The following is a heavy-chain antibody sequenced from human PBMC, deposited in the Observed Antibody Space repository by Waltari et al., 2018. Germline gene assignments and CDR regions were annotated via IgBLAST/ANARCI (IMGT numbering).Heavy chain of an antibody. CDR2: IYHSGST. J-gene: IGHJ5*02. CDR1: GGSISSGGYS. D-gene: IGHD3-3*01. Sequence: QLQLQESGPGLVKPSQTLSLTCAVSGGSISSGGYSWSWIRQPPGKGLGWIGYIYHSGSTYYNPSLKSRVTISVDRSKNQFSLKLSSVTAADTAVYYCARAVFGVVTHWFDPWGQGTLVTVSS. CDR3: ARAVFGVVTHWFDP. V-gene: IGHV4-30-2*01.